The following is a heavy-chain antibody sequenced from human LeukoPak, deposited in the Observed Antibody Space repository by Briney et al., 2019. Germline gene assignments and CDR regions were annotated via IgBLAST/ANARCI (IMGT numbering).Heavy chain of an antibody. Sequence: GESLKISCKGSGYSFTSYWIGWVRQMPGKGLEWMGIIYPGDSDIRYSPSFQGQVTISADKSISTAYLQWSSLKASDTAMYYCARTTMVRGVIDGMDVWGKGTTVTVSS. CDR1: GYSFTSYW. D-gene: IGHD3-10*01. CDR3: ARTTMVRGVIDGMDV. J-gene: IGHJ6*04. CDR2: IYPGDSDI. V-gene: IGHV5-51*01.